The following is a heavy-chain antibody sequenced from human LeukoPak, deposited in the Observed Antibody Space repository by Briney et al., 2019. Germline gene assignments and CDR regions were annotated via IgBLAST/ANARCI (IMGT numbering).Heavy chain of an antibody. D-gene: IGHD5-18*01. CDR3: ARDPSRGYSYGYADY. Sequence: GGSLRLSCAASGFSFSSYWMNWVRQSPGRGLEWVANIMRDGSEKYYVDSVKGRFTISRDNAKNSLYLQMNSLRAEDTAVYYCARDPSRGYSYGYADYWGQGSLVIVSS. CDR1: GFSFSSYW. J-gene: IGHJ4*02. CDR2: IMRDGSEK. V-gene: IGHV3-7*01.